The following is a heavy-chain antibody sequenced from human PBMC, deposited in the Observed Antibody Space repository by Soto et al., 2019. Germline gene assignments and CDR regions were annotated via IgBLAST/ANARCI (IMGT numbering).Heavy chain of an antibody. J-gene: IGHJ6*04. V-gene: IGHV3-23*01. Sequence: PGGSLRLSCAASGFTFSSYAMSWVRQAPGKGLEWVSAISGSGGSTYYADSVKGRFTISRDNSKNTLYLQMNSLRAEDTAVYYCAKVRQQLLVGYLTVWGKGTTVTVSS. CDR1: GFTFSSYA. CDR3: AKVRQQLLVGYLTV. CDR2: ISGSGGST. D-gene: IGHD6-13*01.